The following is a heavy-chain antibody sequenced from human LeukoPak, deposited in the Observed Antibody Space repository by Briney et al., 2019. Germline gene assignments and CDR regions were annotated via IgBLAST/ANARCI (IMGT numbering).Heavy chain of an antibody. V-gene: IGHV3-7*01. CDR1: GFTFSSSS. CDR2: IKQDGSEK. Sequence: PGGSLRLSCVASGFTFSSSSMSWVRQAPGKGLEWVANIKQDGSEKNYVDSVKGRFTISRDNAKNSLYLQMNSLRDEDTAVYYCARDVCSSTSCYSTYWGQGTLVTVSS. CDR3: ARDVCSSTSCYSTY. J-gene: IGHJ4*02. D-gene: IGHD2-2*02.